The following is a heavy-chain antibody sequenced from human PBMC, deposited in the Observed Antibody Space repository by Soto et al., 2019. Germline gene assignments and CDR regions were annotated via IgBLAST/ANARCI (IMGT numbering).Heavy chain of an antibody. D-gene: IGHD6-19*01. CDR3: ASSPFYSSGWYYFDY. CDR2: IYYSGST. Sequence: QLQLQESGPGLVKPSETLSLTCTVSGGSISSSSYYWGWIRQPPGKGLEWIGSIYYSGSTYYNPSLKSRVTISVDTSKNQFSLKLSSVTAADTAVYYCASSPFYSSGWYYFDYWGQGTLVTVSS. CDR1: GGSISSSSYY. V-gene: IGHV4-39*01. J-gene: IGHJ4*02.